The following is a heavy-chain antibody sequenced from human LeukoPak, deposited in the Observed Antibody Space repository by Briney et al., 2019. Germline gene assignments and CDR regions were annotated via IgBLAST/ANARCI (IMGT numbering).Heavy chain of an antibody. CDR3: ASHIAAAGTGGY. CDR2: IYYSGST. J-gene: IGHJ4*02. V-gene: IGHV4-39*07. Sequence: SETLSLTCTVSGGSISSSSYYWGWIRQPPGKGLEWIGSIYYSGSTYYNPSLKSRVTISVDTSKNQFSLKLSSVTAADTAVYYCASHIAAAGTGGYWGQGTLVTVSS. D-gene: IGHD6-13*01. CDR1: GGSISSSSYY.